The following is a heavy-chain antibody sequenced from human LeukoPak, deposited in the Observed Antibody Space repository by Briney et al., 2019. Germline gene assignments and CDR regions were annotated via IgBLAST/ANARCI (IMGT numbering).Heavy chain of an antibody. CDR2: VYPGDSDT. J-gene: IGHJ4*02. Sequence: GESLKISCKASGYPFSDYWIGWVRQMPGQGLEWMGIVYPGDSDTRYSPSFQGHVTISADKSINTAYLQWSGLQASDNAIYFCARSQGLYGAADYWGQGTLVTVSS. V-gene: IGHV5-51*01. CDR1: GYPFSDYW. CDR3: ARSQGLYGAADY. D-gene: IGHD2-2*02.